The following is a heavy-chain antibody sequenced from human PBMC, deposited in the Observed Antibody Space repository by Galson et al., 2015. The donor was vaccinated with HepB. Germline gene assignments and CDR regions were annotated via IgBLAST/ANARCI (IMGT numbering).Heavy chain of an antibody. CDR1: GFTFSSYW. J-gene: IGHJ4*02. CDR2: IKQDGSEK. V-gene: IGHV3-7*03. D-gene: IGHD5-12*01. CDR3: ARDQRVATMMGGAPGY. Sequence: SLRLSCAASGFTFSSYWMSWVRQAPGKGLEWVANIKQDGSEKYYVDSVKGRFTISRDNAKNSLYLQMNSLRAEDTAVYYCARDQRVATMMGGAPGYWGQGTLVTVSS.